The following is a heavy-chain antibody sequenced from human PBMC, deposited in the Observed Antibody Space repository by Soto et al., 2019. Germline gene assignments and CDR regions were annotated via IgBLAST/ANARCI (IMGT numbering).Heavy chain of an antibody. J-gene: IGHJ5*02. V-gene: IGHV4-34*01. Sequence: PSETLSLTCAVYGGSFSGYYWSWIRQPPGKGLEWIGEINHSGSTNYNPSLKSRVTISVDTSKNQFSLKLSSVTAADTAVYYCAREGRKAARLQANWFDPWGQGTLVTV. CDR3: AREGRKAARLQANWFDP. CDR1: GGSFSGYY. D-gene: IGHD6-6*01. CDR2: INHSGST.